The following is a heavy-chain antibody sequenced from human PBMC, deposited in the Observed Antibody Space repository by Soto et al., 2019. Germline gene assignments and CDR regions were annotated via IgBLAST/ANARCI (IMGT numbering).Heavy chain of an antibody. CDR1: GGSIISYY. Sequence: SETLSLTCTVSGGSIISYYWSWIRQPPGKGLEWIGYIYYSGSTNYNPSLKSRVTISVDTSKNQFSLKLSSVTAADTAVYYCAREPPPTLSDDRGPATRLTVSS. V-gene: IGHV4-59*01. CDR3: AREPPPTLSDD. CDR2: IYYSGST. J-gene: IGHJ4*02.